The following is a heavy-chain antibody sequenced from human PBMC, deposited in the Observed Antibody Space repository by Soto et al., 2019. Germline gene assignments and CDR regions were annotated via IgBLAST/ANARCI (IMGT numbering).Heavy chain of an antibody. CDR3: ARGDPRSSGWYGRLNFDY. CDR2: INHSGST. CDR1: GGSISSGDYY. D-gene: IGHD6-19*01. Sequence: SETLSLTCTVSGGSISSGDYYWSWIRQPPGKGLEWIGEINHSGSTNYNPSLKSRVTISVDTSKNQFSLKLSSVTAADTAVYYCARGDPRSSGWYGRLNFDYWGQGTLVTVSS. V-gene: IGHV4-39*07. J-gene: IGHJ4*02.